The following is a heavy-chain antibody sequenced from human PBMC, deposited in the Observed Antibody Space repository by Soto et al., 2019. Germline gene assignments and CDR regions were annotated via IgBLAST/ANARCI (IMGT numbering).Heavy chain of an antibody. J-gene: IGHJ5*02. CDR1: GFTFDDYA. V-gene: IGHV3-9*01. Sequence: GGSLRLSCAASGFTFDDYAMHWVRQAPGKGLEWVSGISWNSGSIGYADSVKGRFTISRDNAKNSLYLQMNSLRAEDTALYYCAKDPIGRYCSGGSCYPTRFDPWGQGTLVTVSS. CDR3: AKDPIGRYCSGGSCYPTRFDP. CDR2: ISWNSGSI. D-gene: IGHD2-15*01.